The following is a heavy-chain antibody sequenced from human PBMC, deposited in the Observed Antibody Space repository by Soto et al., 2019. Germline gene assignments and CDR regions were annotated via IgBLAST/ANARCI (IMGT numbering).Heavy chain of an antibody. D-gene: IGHD3-10*01. Sequence: QVQLQESGPGLVKPSETLSLTCTVSGGSVSSGSYYWSWLRQPPGKGLEWTGYIYYSGSTHDNPSLKSRVTISVDTSKNQFSLKLSSVTAAATAVYYCARDTLRGSDYWGQGTLVTVSS. V-gene: IGHV4-61*01. J-gene: IGHJ4*02. CDR3: ARDTLRGSDY. CDR1: GGSVSSGSYY. CDR2: IYYSGST.